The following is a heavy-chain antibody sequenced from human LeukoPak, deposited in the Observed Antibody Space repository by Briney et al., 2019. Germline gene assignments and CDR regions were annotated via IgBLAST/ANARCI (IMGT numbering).Heavy chain of an antibody. CDR3: ASDSGSCDAFDI. J-gene: IGHJ3*02. CDR1: GGSISSYY. D-gene: IGHD1-26*01. CDR2: IYYSGST. V-gene: IGHV4-59*01. Sequence: PSETLSLTCIVSGGSISSYYWSWIRQPPGKGLEWIGYIYYSGSTNYNPSLKSRVTISVDTSKNQFSLKLSSVTAADTAVYYCASDSGSCDAFDIWGQGTMVTVSS.